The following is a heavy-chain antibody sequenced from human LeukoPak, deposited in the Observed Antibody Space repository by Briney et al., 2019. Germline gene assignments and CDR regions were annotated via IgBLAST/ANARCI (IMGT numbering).Heavy chain of an antibody. CDR1: GYTFTSYA. CDR2: INTNTGNP. CDR3: ARAQYSSGCYSFGY. Sequence: GASVTVSCKASGYTFTSYAMNWVRQAPGQGLEWMGWINTNTGNPTYAQGFTGRFVFSLDTSVSTAYLQISSLKAEDTAVYYCARAQYSSGCYSFGYWGQGTLVTVSS. D-gene: IGHD6-19*01. J-gene: IGHJ4*02. V-gene: IGHV7-4-1*02.